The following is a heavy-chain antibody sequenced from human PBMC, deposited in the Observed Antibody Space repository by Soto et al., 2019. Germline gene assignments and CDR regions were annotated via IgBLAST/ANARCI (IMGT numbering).Heavy chain of an antibody. CDR1: GFSFSNCG. CDR3: VKGSEVARQELDY. CDR2: ISFDGSDK. V-gene: IGHV3-30*18. J-gene: IGHJ4*02. Sequence: QVQLVESGGGVVQPGRSLRLSCAASGFSFSNCGMHWVRQAPGKGLEWVAAISFDGSDKYYLESVKGRFTISRDNSKNTLFLQMNSLRVEDTAVYYCVKGSEVARQELDYWGQGTRVTVSS. D-gene: IGHD2-15*01.